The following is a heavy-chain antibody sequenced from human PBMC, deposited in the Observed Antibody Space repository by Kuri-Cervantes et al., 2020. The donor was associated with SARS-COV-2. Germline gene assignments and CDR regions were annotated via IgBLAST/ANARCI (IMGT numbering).Heavy chain of an antibody. J-gene: IGHJ6*03. V-gene: IGHV4-59*08. D-gene: IGHD1-1*01. CDR1: GGSISSSNW. CDR2: IYYSGST. Sequence: SETLSLTCAVSGGSISSSNWWSWIRQPPGKGLEWIGYIYYSGSTNYNPSLKSRVTISVDTSKNQFSLKLSSVTAADTAVYYCARVFWNRGPGYYYVDVWGKGTTVTVSS. CDR3: ARVFWNRGPGYYYVDV.